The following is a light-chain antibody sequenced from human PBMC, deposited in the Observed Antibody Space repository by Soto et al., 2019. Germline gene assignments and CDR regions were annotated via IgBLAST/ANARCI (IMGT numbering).Light chain of an antibody. CDR3: QHYVSPPIT. CDR1: QTVDSNF. Sequence: DIVLTQSPGTLSLSPGERATLSCRASQTVDSNFLAWYQQKPGQAPRLLIYAASTRATGIPDRFSGSGSGTDFTLTIGRLDPEDFAVYYCQHYVSPPITFGQGTRLEIK. V-gene: IGKV3-20*01. CDR2: AAS. J-gene: IGKJ5*01.